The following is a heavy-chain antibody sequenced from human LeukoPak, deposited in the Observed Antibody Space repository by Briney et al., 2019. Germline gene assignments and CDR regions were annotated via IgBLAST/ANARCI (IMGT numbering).Heavy chain of an antibody. CDR3: ARRPDGTSHFDY. CDR2: IYYYSGSA. Sequence: SETLSLTCTVSGASVNSGNYYWSWIRQPPGKGLEWIGYIYYYSGSADYNPSLKSRVTISVDTSKKQFSLKLSSVTAADTAVYYCARRPDGTSHFDYWGQGTLVTVSS. D-gene: IGHD6-6*01. J-gene: IGHJ4*02. CDR1: GASVNSGNYY. V-gene: IGHV4-61*01.